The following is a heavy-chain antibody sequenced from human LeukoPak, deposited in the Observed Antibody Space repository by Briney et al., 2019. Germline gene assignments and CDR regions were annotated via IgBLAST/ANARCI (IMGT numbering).Heavy chain of an antibody. Sequence: ASVKVSCKASGYTFTGYYIHWVRQAPGQGLEWMGWISGYNGNTNYAQKFQGRVTLTTDTSTSTAYMELRSLRSDDTAIYYCARGLNWNYDLGWVAPWGQGTLVAVSS. V-gene: IGHV1-18*04. J-gene: IGHJ5*02. CDR1: GYTFTGYY. CDR3: ARGLNWNYDLGWVAP. D-gene: IGHD1-7*01. CDR2: ISGYNGNT.